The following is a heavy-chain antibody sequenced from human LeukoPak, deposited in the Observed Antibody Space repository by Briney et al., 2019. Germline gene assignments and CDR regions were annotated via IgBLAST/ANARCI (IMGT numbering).Heavy chain of an antibody. CDR3: AKEGGRTFYYDSSAWFDY. J-gene: IGHJ4*02. CDR2: ISYDGSNK. V-gene: IGHV3-30*18. Sequence: PGGSLRLSCAASGFTFSSYGMHWVRQAPGKGLEWVAVISYDGSNKYYADSVKGRFTISRDNSKNTLYLQMNSLRAEDTAVHYCAKEGGRTFYYDSSAWFDYWGQGTLVTASS. D-gene: IGHD3-22*01. CDR1: GFTFSSYG.